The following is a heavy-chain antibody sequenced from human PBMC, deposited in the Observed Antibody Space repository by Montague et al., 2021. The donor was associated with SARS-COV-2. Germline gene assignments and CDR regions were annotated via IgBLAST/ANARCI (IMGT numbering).Heavy chain of an antibody. J-gene: IGHJ6*04. CDR3: ANFRRTQLLFGTLYYGMDV. V-gene: IGHV4-59*02. Sequence: SETLSLTCAGDGDSVVGEHRRRTEEHTAERQQRKGHVCCIGLANYNPSLKSRVTISVDTSKNHFTLRLSSVTAADTAVYYCANFRRTQLLFGTLYYGMDVWGKGTTVTVSS. D-gene: IGHD2-2*01. CDR1: GDSVVGEH. CDR2: VCCIGLA.